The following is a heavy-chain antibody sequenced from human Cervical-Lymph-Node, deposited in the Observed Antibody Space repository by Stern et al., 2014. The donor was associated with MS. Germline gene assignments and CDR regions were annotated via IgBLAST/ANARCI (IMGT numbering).Heavy chain of an antibody. D-gene: IGHD2-2*01. V-gene: IGHV3-30*18. CDR1: GFTFSSYG. J-gene: IGHJ4*02. CDR2: ISYDGSNK. Sequence: VPLVQSGGGVVQPGRSLRLSCAASGFTFSSYGMHWVRQAPGKGLEWVAVISYDGSNKYYADSVKGRFTISRDNSKNTLYLQMNSLRAEDTAVYYCAKESGYQLLLRFAYWGQGTLVTVSS. CDR3: AKESGYQLLLRFAY.